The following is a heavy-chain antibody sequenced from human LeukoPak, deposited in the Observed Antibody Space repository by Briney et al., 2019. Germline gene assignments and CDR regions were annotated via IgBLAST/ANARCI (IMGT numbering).Heavy chain of an antibody. CDR1: GYSFTIYW. J-gene: IGHJ4*02. CDR2: IDPSDSYT. V-gene: IGHV5-10-1*01. CDR3: ARHVAPSSSSSDY. Sequence: GVSLKISCKGSGYSFTIYWISWVRQMPGKGLEWMGRIDPSDSYTNYSPSFQGHVTISADKSISTAYLQWSSLKASDTAMYYCARHVAPSSSSSDYWGQGTLVTVSS. D-gene: IGHD6-6*01.